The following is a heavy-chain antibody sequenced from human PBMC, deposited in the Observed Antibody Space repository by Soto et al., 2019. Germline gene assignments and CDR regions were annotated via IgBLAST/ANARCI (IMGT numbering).Heavy chain of an antibody. V-gene: IGHV1-2*02. D-gene: IGHD1-7*01. CDR2: INPISGGT. CDR1: GYTFTGYS. Sequence: QVQLVHSGAEVKKPGASVKVSCKASGYTFTGYSFHWVRKAPGQGLEWVAWINPISGGTKSAQKFQGRVTVTRDTSISTAYMELSRLRSDDTAVYCCARVPVLELLDQWGQGTLVCVSS. CDR3: ARVPVLELLDQ. J-gene: IGHJ4*02.